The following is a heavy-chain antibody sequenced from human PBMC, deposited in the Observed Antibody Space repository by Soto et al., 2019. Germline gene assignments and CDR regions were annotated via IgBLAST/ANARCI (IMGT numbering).Heavy chain of an antibody. CDR2: IYNSGST. CDR3: ARVRAVGATTIDY. D-gene: IGHD1-26*01. Sequence: PSETLSLTCTVSGGSISSGDYCWSWIRQPPGKGLEWIGYIYNSGSTHYNPSLKSRVTMSEDTSKNQISLKLSSVTAADTAVYYCARVRAVGATTIDYWGQGTLVTVSS. CDR1: GGSISSGDYC. V-gene: IGHV4-30-4*01. J-gene: IGHJ4*02.